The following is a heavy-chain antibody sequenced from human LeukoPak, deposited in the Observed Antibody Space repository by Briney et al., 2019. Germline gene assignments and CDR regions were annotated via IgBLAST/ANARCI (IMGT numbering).Heavy chain of an antibody. CDR1: GYTFTGYY. D-gene: IGHD5-18*01. J-gene: IGHJ4*02. CDR3: ATDLARDFGYSYGF. CDR2: INPNSGGT. V-gene: IGHV1-2*02. Sequence: ASVKVSCKASGYTFTGYYMHWVRQAPGQGLEWMGWINPNSGGTNYAQKFQGRVTMTRDTSISTAYMELSRLRSDDTAVYYCATDLARDFGYSYGFWGQGTLVTVSS.